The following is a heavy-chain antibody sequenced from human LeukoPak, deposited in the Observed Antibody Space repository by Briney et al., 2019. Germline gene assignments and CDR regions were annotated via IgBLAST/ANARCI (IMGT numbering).Heavy chain of an antibody. Sequence: GGSLRLSCAASGFTFGSYGMHWVRQAPGKGLEWVAVISYDGSNKYYADSVKGRFTISRGNSKNTLYLQMNSLRAEDTAVYYCARDKIGPYGDAFDIWGQGTMVTVSS. D-gene: IGHD3-10*01. J-gene: IGHJ3*02. V-gene: IGHV3-30*03. CDR3: ARDKIGPYGDAFDI. CDR2: ISYDGSNK. CDR1: GFTFGSYG.